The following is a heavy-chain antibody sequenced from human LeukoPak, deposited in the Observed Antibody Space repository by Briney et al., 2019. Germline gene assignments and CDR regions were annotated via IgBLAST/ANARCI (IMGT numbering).Heavy chain of an antibody. CDR1: GITFSRDW. J-gene: IGHJ4*02. CDR3: ARDVSAAGVN. CDR2: INSDGSTT. V-gene: IGHV3-74*01. D-gene: IGHD6-13*01. Sequence: GGSLRLSCAASGITFSRDWMYWVRQAPGKGLVWISRINSDGSTTTYADSVMGRFTISRDDAKNTLYLEMNSLRAEDTAVYYCARDVSAAGVNWGQGTLVTV.